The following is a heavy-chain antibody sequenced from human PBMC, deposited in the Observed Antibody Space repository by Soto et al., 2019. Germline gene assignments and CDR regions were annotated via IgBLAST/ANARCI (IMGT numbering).Heavy chain of an antibody. D-gene: IGHD2-2*01. V-gene: IGHV4-4*02. CDR1: SGSISSSNW. J-gene: IGHJ6*03. Sequence: SETLSLTCAVSSGSISSSNWWSWVRQPPGKGLEWIGEIYHSGSTNYNPSLKSRVTISVDKSKNQFSLKLSSVTAADTAVYYCARVAVPAAIPYYYYYYMDVWGKGTTVTVSS. CDR3: ARVAVPAAIPYYYYYYMDV. CDR2: IYHSGST.